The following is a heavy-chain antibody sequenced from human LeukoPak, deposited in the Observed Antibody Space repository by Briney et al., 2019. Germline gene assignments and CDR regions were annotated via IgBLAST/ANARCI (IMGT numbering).Heavy chain of an antibody. J-gene: IGHJ6*02. CDR3: ARLSSSRWYYYYGMDV. D-gene: IGHD6-13*01. Sequence: GESLKISCKGSGYSFTSYWIGWVRQMPGKGLEWMGIIYPGDSDTRYSPSFQGQVTISADKSISTAYLQWSSLKASDTAMYYCARLSSSRWYYYYGMDVWGQGTTVTASS. V-gene: IGHV5-51*01. CDR1: GYSFTSYW. CDR2: IYPGDSDT.